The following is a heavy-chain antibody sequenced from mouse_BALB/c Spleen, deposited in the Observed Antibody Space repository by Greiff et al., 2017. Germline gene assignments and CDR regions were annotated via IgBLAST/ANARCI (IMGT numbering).Heavy chain of an antibody. D-gene: IGHD1-1*01. Sequence: VQLKESGPELVKPGASVKIPCKASGYTFTDYNMDWVKQSHGKSLEWIGDINPNNGGTIYNQKFKGKATLTVDKSSSTAYMELRSLTSEDTAVYYCASYYGSSFAYWGQGTLVTVSA. V-gene: IGHV1-18*01. CDR1: GYTFTDYN. J-gene: IGHJ3*01. CDR2: INPNNGGT. CDR3: ASYYGSSFAY.